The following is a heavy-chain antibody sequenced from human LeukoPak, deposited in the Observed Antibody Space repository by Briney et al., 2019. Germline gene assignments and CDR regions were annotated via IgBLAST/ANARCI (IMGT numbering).Heavy chain of an antibody. CDR2: ISSSGVTT. D-gene: IGHD3-3*01. Sequence: SGGSLRLSCAASGFTFNNYDMNWVRQAPGQGLEWVSYISSSGVTTYSADSVKGRFTISRDNAKSTLYLQMSSLRDEDTALYYCARKYYGSWSGHDPTFDYWGQGTLVTVSS. J-gene: IGHJ4*02. CDR1: GFTFNNYD. V-gene: IGHV3-48*03. CDR3: ARKYYGSWSGHDPTFDY.